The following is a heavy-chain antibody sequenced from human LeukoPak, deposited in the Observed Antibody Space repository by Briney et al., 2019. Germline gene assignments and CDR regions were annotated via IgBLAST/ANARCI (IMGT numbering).Heavy chain of an antibody. J-gene: IGHJ3*02. Sequence: GGSLRLSCAASGFTFSDYYMSWIRQAPGKGLEWVSYISSSSSYTNYADSVKGRFTISRDDAKNSLYLQMNSLRAEDTAVYYCARDGRYYYDSSGSAFDIWGQGTMVTVSS. CDR1: GFTFSDYY. D-gene: IGHD3-22*01. V-gene: IGHV3-11*05. CDR3: ARDGRYYYDSSGSAFDI. CDR2: ISSSSSYT.